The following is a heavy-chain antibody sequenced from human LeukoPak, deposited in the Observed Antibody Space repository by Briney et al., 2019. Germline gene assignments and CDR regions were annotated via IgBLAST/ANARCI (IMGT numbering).Heavy chain of an antibody. CDR2: ISDSGTTI. J-gene: IGHJ5*02. V-gene: IGHV3-11*04. CDR3: VRDHSGWSLDP. CDR1: GFTFSNAW. D-gene: IGHD6-19*01. Sequence: GGSLRLSCAASGFTFSNAWMSWVRQAPGKGLEWISYISDSGTTINYADSVKGRFTISRDNAKNSLYLQMSSLRAEDTAVYYCVRDHSGWSLDPWGQGTLVTVSS.